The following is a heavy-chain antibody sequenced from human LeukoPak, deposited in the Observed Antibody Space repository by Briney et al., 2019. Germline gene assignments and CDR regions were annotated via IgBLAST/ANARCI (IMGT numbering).Heavy chain of an antibody. D-gene: IGHD3-22*01. CDR1: GGSFSGYH. V-gene: IGHV4-34*01. CDR2: INHSGST. Sequence: SETLSLTCAVYGGSFSGYHWSWIRQPPGKGLEWIGEINHSGSTNYNPSLKSRVTISVDTSKNQFSLKLSSVTAADTAVYYCARGLYYYDSSALDYWGQGTLVTVSS. J-gene: IGHJ4*02. CDR3: ARGLYYYDSSALDY.